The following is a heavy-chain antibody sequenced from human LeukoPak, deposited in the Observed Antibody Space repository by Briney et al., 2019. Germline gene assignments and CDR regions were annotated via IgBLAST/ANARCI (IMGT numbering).Heavy chain of an antibody. V-gene: IGHV3-53*05. Sequence: GGSLRLSCAASGFSVIGNDMSWVRQAPGKGLEWVSLIYAGASASAYYADSVKGRFTGSRGDSKNTLDLQMNTLKPDDTAVYYCLRQGTGSSPRWGQGTLVTVSS. CDR2: IYAGASASA. J-gene: IGHJ4*02. CDR3: LRQGTGSSPR. CDR1: GFSVIGND. D-gene: IGHD3-10*01.